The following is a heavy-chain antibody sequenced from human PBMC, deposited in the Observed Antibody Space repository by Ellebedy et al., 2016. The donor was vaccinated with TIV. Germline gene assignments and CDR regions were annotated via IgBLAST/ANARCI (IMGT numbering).Heavy chain of an antibody. Sequence: PGGSLRLSCAASGFMFADYAMHWVRQAPGKGLEGVSGISWHSGTIGYADSVKGRFTISRANAKNSLYLQMNSLRGEDTGVYYCAANMRTWGPAAPDSWGQGTLVTVSS. V-gene: IGHV3-9*01. J-gene: IGHJ4*02. CDR1: GFMFADYA. CDR2: ISWHSGTI. CDR3: AANMRTWGPAAPDS. D-gene: IGHD6-13*01.